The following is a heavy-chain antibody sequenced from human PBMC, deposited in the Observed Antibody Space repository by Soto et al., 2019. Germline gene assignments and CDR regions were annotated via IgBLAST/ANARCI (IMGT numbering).Heavy chain of an antibody. CDR1: GGSFNNDY. V-gene: IGHV4-59*01. CDR3: ARDRYFYDSAGYYRTLDS. CDR2: IFHSGIT. Sequence: SETLSLTCTISGGSFNNDYWTWIRQSPGKGLEWIGYIFHSGITDYNPSVKSRVTISIDKSKDLFSLKLTSVTAADTAVYYCARDRYFYDSAGYYRTLDSWGQGIMVTVYS. D-gene: IGHD3-22*01. J-gene: IGHJ5*01.